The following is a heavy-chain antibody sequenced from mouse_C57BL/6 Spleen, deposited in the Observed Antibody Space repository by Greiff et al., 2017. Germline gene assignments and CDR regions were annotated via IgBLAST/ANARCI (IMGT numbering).Heavy chain of an antibody. D-gene: IGHD2-5*01. V-gene: IGHV1-5*01. CDR1: GYTFTSYW. CDR2: LYPGNSDT. J-gene: IGHJ2*01. CDR3: IRRGYSNYPLDY. Sequence: VQLQQSGTVLARPGASVKMSCKTSGYTFTSYWMHWVNQRPGKSLEWIGALYPGNSDTSYNQKFKGKAKLTAVTSASTAYMELRSLTNEDSAVYDFIRRGYSNYPLDYWGQGTTLTVSS.